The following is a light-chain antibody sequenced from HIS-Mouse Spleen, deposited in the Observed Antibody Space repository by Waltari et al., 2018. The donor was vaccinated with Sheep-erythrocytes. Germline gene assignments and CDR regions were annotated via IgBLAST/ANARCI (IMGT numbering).Light chain of an antibody. Sequence: QSALTQPRSVSGSPGQSVTISCTGTSSDVGGYNYGSWYQQHPGKAPKLMIYDVSKRPSGVPDRSSGSKSGHTASLTISGLQAEDEADYYCCSYAGSYNHVFATGTKVTVL. V-gene: IGLV2-11*01. J-gene: IGLJ1*01. CDR2: DVS. CDR1: SSDVGGYNY. CDR3: CSYAGSYNHV.